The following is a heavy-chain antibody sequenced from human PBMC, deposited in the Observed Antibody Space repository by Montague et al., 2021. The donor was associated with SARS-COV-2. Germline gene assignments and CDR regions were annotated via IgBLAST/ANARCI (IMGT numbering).Heavy chain of an antibody. J-gene: IGHJ4*02. CDR3: AHRFAGFFDY. Sequence: PALVKPTQTLTLTCTFSGFSLNTPEVAVGWIRQPPGKALEWLALIYGGDEKRYGPSLQSRLTITRDTSKSQVVLTMTSMDPVDTATYFCAHRFAGFFDYWGQGILVTVSS. CDR2: IYGGDEK. V-gene: IGHV2-5*05. CDR1: GFSLNTPEVA.